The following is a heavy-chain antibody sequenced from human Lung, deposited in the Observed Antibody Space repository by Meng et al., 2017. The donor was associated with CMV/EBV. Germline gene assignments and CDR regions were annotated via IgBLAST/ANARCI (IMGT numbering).Heavy chain of an antibody. D-gene: IGHD6-19*01. V-gene: IGHV1-2*02. CDR2: INPNSGGT. J-gene: IGHJ6*04. Sequence: ASXXVSXKASGYTFTDYYMHWVRQAPGQGLEWMGWINPNSGGTNYAQKFHDRVTMTRDTSISTAYMELRRLTSDDSAVYYCATLPPVAARYYYNGFDVWGKGTTVTVSS. CDR3: ATLPPVAARYYYNGFDV. CDR1: GYTFTDYY.